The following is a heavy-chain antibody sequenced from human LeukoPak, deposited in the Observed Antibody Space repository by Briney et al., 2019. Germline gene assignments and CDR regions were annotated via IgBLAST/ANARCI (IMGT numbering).Heavy chain of an antibody. CDR1: GFTFSSYA. J-gene: IGHJ4*02. CDR2: ISYDGSNK. D-gene: IGHD2-2*01. Sequence: PGGSLRLSCAASGFTFSSYAMHWVRQAPGNGLEWVAVISYDGSNKYYADSVKGRFTISRDNSKNTLYLQMNSLRAEDTAVYYCAKTQPQTLPYFDYWGQGTLVTVSS. V-gene: IGHV3-30-3*02. CDR3: AKTQPQTLPYFDY.